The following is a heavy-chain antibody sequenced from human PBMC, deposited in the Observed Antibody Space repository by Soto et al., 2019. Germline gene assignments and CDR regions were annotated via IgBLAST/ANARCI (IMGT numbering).Heavy chain of an antibody. CDR2: INHSGST. J-gene: IGHJ5*02. Sequence: PSETLSLTCTVSGGSISSGGYYWSWIRQHPGKGLEWIGEINHSGSTNYNPSLKSRVTISVDTSKNQFSLKLSSVTAADTAVYYCARGDWNYDFWSGYGRVWFDPWGQGALVTVSS. D-gene: IGHD3-3*01. CDR1: GGSISSGGYY. CDR3: ARGDWNYDFWSGYGRVWFDP. V-gene: IGHV4-39*07.